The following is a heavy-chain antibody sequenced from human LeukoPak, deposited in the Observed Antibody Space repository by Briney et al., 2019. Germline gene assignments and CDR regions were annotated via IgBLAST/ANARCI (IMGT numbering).Heavy chain of an antibody. Sequence: PSETLSLTCTVSGGSLSSSSYYWGWIRQPPGKGLEWIGSIYYSGSTYYNPSLKSRVTISVDTSKNQFSLKLSSVTAADTAVYYCARHARYCSGGSCLRGPYYYYYYMDVWGKGTTVTVSS. CDR3: ARHARYCSGGSCLRGPYYYYYYMDV. CDR1: GGSLSSSSYY. D-gene: IGHD2-15*01. CDR2: IYYSGST. V-gene: IGHV4-39*01. J-gene: IGHJ6*03.